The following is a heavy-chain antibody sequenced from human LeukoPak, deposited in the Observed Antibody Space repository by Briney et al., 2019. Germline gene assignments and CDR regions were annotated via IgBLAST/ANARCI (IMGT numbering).Heavy chain of an antibody. V-gene: IGHV3-74*01. CDR3: TRDLMDYDVSTGLHHYYMDV. Sequence: GGSLRLSCAASGFTFSNYWMHWVRQAPGKGLVWVSRINGDGRNINYADSVRGRFTISRDNAKNTLYLQMNTLRVEDTAVYYCTRDLMDYDVSTGLHHYYMDVWGQGTTVTVSS. D-gene: IGHD3-9*01. J-gene: IGHJ6*02. CDR1: GFTFSNYW. CDR2: INGDGRNI.